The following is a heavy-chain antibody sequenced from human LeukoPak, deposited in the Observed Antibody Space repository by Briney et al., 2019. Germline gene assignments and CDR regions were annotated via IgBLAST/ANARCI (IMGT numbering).Heavy chain of an antibody. CDR2: IYYSGST. CDR3: ARVLAAAGIVFDY. V-gene: IGHV4-39*07. Sequence: PSETLSLTCTVSGGSISSSSYYWGWIRQPPGKGLEWIGSIYYSGSTNYNPSLKSRVTISVDTSKNQFSLKLSSVTAADTAVYYCARVLAAAGIVFDYWGQGTLVTVSS. D-gene: IGHD6-13*01. J-gene: IGHJ4*02. CDR1: GGSISSSSYY.